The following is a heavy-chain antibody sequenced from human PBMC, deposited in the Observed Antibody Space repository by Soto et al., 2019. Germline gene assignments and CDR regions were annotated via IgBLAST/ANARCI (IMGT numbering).Heavy chain of an antibody. V-gene: IGHV4-4*02. J-gene: IGHJ5*02. CDR2: IYQSGST. CDR3: ARGLYYYDSSGYYNWFDP. Sequence: PSETLSLTCTVSGDSMSSFTYWTWVRQPPGKGLEWIGEIYQSGSTNYNPSLKSRVTISADKSNNQFSLKLSSVTAADTAVYYCARGLYYYDSSGYYNWFDPWGQGTLVTVSS. D-gene: IGHD3-22*01. CDR1: GDSMSSFTY.